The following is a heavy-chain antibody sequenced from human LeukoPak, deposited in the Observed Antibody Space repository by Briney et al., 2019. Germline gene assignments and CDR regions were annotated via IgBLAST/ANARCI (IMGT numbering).Heavy chain of an antibody. V-gene: IGHV3-7*01. Sequence: TGGSLRLSCAASGFTFSSYWMSWVRQAPGKGLEWVANIKQDGSEKYYVDSVEGLFTISRDNAKNSLYLQMNSLRAEDTAVYYCARESTVVVPAAILADLDYFDYWGQGTLVTVSS. D-gene: IGHD2-2*02. CDR3: ARESTVVVPAAILADLDYFDY. CDR2: IKQDGSEK. J-gene: IGHJ4*02. CDR1: GFTFSSYW.